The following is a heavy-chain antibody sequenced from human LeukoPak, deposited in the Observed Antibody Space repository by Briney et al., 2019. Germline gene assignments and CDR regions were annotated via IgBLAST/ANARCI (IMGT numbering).Heavy chain of an antibody. CDR2: ISGSGGST. D-gene: IGHD3-22*01. J-gene: IGHJ4*02. CDR3: ALMRPLDYYDSSGYFDY. Sequence: GGSLRLSCAASGFTFSSYAMSWVRQAPGKGLEWGSAISGSGGSTYYADSVKGRFTISRDNSKNTLYLQMNSLRAEDTAVYYCALMRPLDYYDSSGYFDYWGQGTLVTVSS. CDR1: GFTFSSYA. V-gene: IGHV3-23*01.